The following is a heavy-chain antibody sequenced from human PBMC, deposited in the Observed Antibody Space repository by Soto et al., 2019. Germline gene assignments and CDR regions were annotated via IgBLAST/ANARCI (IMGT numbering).Heavy chain of an antibody. V-gene: IGHV3-23*01. Sequence: EVQLLESGGGLVQPGGSLRLSCAASGFTFSDYAMSWVRQAPGKGLEWVSAIDGSSATTNYADSVKGRFTISRDNSKNTLFLQMNSLRAEDTAVYYCAKGGSLQQLAYYFDYWGQGTLVTVSS. J-gene: IGHJ4*02. CDR3: AKGGSLQQLAYYFDY. D-gene: IGHD6-13*01. CDR2: IDGSSATT. CDR1: GFTFSDYA.